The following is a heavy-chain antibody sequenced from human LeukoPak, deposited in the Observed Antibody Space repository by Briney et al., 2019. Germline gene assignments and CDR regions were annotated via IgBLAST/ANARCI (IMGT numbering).Heavy chain of an antibody. V-gene: IGHV3-30*04. Sequence: GGSLRLSCAASGFTFSSYAMHWVRQAPGKGLEWVAIISYDGSNKYYADSVKGRFTISRDDSKNTLYLQMNSLRAEDTAVYYCAKDQGPSSGYDDLAFDYWGQGTLVTVSS. CDR1: GFTFSSYA. CDR2: ISYDGSNK. J-gene: IGHJ4*02. D-gene: IGHD5-12*01. CDR3: AKDQGPSSGYDDLAFDY.